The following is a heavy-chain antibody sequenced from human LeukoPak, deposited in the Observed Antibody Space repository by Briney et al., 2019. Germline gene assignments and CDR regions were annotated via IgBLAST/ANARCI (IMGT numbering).Heavy chain of an antibody. CDR3: AGETVLEWLLSPFDY. CDR2: INHSGST. CDR1: GGSFSGYY. J-gene: IGHJ4*02. D-gene: IGHD3-3*01. V-gene: IGHV4-34*01. Sequence: SETLSLTCAVYGGSFSGYYWSWIRQPPGKGLEWIGEINHSGSTNYNPSLKSRVTTSVDTSKNQFSLKLSSVTAADTAVYYCAGETVLEWLLSPFDYWGQGTLVTVSS.